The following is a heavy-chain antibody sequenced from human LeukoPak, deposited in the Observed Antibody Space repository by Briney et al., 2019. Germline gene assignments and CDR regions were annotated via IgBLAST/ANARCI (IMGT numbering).Heavy chain of an antibody. CDR1: GNSISSYY. D-gene: IGHD2-21*02. J-gene: IGHJ4*02. V-gene: IGHV4-59*12. CDR2: IYYSGST. Sequence: PSETLSLTCTVSGNSISSYYWSWIRQPPGKGLEWIGYIYYSGSTNNNPSLKSRVTISVDTSKNQFSLKLSSVTAADTAIYYCARCDLGGDCYSPDYWGQGTLVTVSS. CDR3: ARCDLGGDCYSPDY.